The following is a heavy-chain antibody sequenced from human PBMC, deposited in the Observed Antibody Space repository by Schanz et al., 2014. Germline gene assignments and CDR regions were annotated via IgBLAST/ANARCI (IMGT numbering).Heavy chain of an antibody. CDR2: ISNDGSIK. J-gene: IGHJ4*02. CDR3: AKQIHYDILTVTRN. V-gene: IGHV3-30-3*01. Sequence: VQLLESGGGLVQPGGSLRLSCAASGFTFSSYAMHWVRQAPGKGLEWVALISNDGSIKYYADSVEGRFTISRDNSRNTLYLQMNSLRAEDTAVYYCAKQIHYDILTVTRNWGQGTLVTVSS. D-gene: IGHD3-9*01. CDR1: GFTFSSYA.